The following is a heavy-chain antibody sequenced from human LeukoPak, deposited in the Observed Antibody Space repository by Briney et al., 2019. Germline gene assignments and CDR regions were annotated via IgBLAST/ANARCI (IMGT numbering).Heavy chain of an antibody. D-gene: IGHD2-15*01. V-gene: IGHV4-39*07. CDR2: IYYSGST. CDR3: ARGPGYCSGGSCRLLGAFDI. CDR1: GFTFSSYW. J-gene: IGHJ3*02. Sequence: PGGSLRLSCAASGFTFSSYWMSWVRQPPGKGLEWIGSIYYSGSTYYNPSLKSRVTISVDTSKNQFSLKLSSVTAADTAVYYCARGPGYCSGGSCRLLGAFDIWGQGTMVTVSS.